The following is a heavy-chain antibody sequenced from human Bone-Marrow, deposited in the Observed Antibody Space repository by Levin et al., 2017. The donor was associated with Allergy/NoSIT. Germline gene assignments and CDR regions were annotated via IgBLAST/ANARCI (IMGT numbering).Heavy chain of an antibody. D-gene: IGHD6-6*01. CDR1: GFSFAGYA. CDR3: AQSGTYSSSSGAFDI. V-gene: IGHV3-9*01. Sequence: GGSLRLSCAASGFSFAGYAMHWVRQAPGKGLEWVSSVSWNSGNVDYADSVKGRFTLSRDNAKNFLYLQLSSLKPDDTALYYCAQSGTYSSSSGAFDIWGQGTRVTVSS. CDR2: VSWNSGNV. J-gene: IGHJ3*02.